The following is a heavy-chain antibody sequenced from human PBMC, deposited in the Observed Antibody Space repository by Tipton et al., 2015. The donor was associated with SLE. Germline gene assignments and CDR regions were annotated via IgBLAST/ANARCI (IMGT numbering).Heavy chain of an antibody. J-gene: IGHJ4*02. D-gene: IGHD7-27*01. CDR2: VYDNGGT. V-gene: IGHV4-61*05. CDR3: ARRPDWGSEVRIPFDY. CDR1: GGSISSRSHY. Sequence: TLSLTCTVSGGSISSRSHYWGWIRQPPGKGLEWIGYVYDNGGTNYNPSLKSRATISKDTSNNQFSLKLSSVTAADTAVYYCARRPDWGSEVRIPFDYWGQGTLVTVSS.